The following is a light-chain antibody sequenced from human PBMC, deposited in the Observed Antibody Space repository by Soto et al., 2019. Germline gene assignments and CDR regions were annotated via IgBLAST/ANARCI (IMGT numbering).Light chain of an antibody. CDR3: HYYGSTPRT. J-gene: IGKJ3*01. V-gene: IGKV3-20*01. Sequence: EIVLTQSPGSLSVSPGERATLSCRPSQSISNSYLAWYQQRPAQSPRLLIYCASRRAAGIPDRFSGGGSGTYFTLTISRLEPEDFAVYYCHYYGSTPRTFCPGTKVDIK. CDR1: QSISNSY. CDR2: CAS.